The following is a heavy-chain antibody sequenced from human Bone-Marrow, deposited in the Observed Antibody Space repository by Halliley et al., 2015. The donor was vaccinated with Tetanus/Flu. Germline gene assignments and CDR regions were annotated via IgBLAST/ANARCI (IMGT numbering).Heavy chain of an antibody. J-gene: IGHJ5*02. V-gene: IGHV5-51*01. Sequence: EWGGIVYPSNSDTRYSPSFQGPVTISADRSIGTAYLQWSSLKASDSAIYYCARRGLYSSGWYDNWGQGTLVTVSS. CDR2: VYPSNSDT. D-gene: IGHD6-19*01. CDR3: ARRGLYSSGWYDN.